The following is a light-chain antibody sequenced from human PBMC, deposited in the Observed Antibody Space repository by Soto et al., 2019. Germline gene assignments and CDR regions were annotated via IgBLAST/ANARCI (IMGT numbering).Light chain of an antibody. V-gene: IGLV7-43*01. CDR3: LLFYGGVHI. CDR1: TGAVTSDYF. Sequence: QAVVTQEPSLTVSPGGTVTLTCACSTGAVTSDYFPNWFQQKPGQAPRALIYKVNNRHSWTPARFSGSLLGGKAALTLSAVQHEDEADYYCLLFYGGVHIFGGGTKLTVL. CDR2: KVN. J-gene: IGLJ1*01.